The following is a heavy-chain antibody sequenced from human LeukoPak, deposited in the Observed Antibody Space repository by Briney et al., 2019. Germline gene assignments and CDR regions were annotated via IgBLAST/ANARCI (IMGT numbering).Heavy chain of an antibody. CDR1: VFTFSSDS. D-gene: IGHD2-21*01. CDR3: ARGSSTHGEFYFDG. CDR2: ISRRSSYI. Sequence: GGSLRLSCVDSVFTFSSDSMNSVRQAPGKGLEWVSYISRRSSYIYYADSVKGRFTISRDNAKNSLYLQMKSLRAEDTAVYYCARGSSTHGEFYFDGWGQGTLVTVS. J-gene: IGHJ4*02. V-gene: IGHV3-21*01.